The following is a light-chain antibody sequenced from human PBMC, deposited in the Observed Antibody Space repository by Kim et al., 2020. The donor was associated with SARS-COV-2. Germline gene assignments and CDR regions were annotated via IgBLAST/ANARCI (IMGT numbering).Light chain of an antibody. Sequence: PGGPVTLTCGSTTGAGTSGHYPYWFQQKPGQVPKTLIYDTGNKHSGTPARFSGSLLGGKAALTLSGAQPEDEAEYYCLFTYGGGRVFGGGTQLTVL. V-gene: IGLV7-46*01. J-gene: IGLJ3*02. CDR3: LFTYGGGRV. CDR2: DTG. CDR1: TGAGTSGHY.